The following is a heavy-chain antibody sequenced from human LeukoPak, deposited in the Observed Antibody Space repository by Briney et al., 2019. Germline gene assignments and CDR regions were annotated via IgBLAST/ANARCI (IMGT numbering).Heavy chain of an antibody. Sequence: PGGSLRLSCAASGFTFNNAWMSWVRQAPGKGLEWVGRIKRKGDDGTIDYAAPVKGRFTISRDDSKNTLYLQMNSLKSEDTAVYYCTAGTGRSDFDYRGKGTLVTVSS. V-gene: IGHV3-15*01. CDR3: TAGTGRSDFDY. J-gene: IGHJ4*02. D-gene: IGHD3/OR15-3a*01. CDR2: IKRKGDDGTI. CDR1: GFTFNNAW.